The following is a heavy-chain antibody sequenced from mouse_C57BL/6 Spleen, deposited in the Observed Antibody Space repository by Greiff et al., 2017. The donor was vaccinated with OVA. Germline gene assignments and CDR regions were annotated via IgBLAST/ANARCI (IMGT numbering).Heavy chain of an antibody. J-gene: IGHJ4*01. V-gene: IGHV1-18*01. CDR1: GYTFTDYK. CDR2: INPNNGGT. CDR3: AKRDIEGDYYAMDD. Sequence: VQLQQSGPELVKPGASVKIPCKASGYTFTDYKMDWVKQSHGKSLEWIGDINPNNGGTIYNQKFKGKATLTVDNSSSTAYMELRSLTSEDTSVYYCAKRDIEGDYYAMDDWGQGTSVTASS.